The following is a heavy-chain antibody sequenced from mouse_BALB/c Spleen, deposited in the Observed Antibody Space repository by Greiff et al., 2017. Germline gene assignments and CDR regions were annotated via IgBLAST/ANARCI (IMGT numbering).Heavy chain of an antibody. J-gene: IGHJ3*01. CDR2: SRNKANDYTT. CDR1: GFTFSDFY. Sequence: EVKLMESGGGLVQPGGSLRLSCATSGFTFSDFYMEWVRQPPGKRLEWIAASRNKANDYTTEYSASVKGRFIVSRDTSQSILYLQMNALRAEDTAIYCCAKSPHYGNFAYWGQGTLVTVSA. CDR3: AKSPHYGNFAY. V-gene: IGHV7-1*02. D-gene: IGHD2-1*01.